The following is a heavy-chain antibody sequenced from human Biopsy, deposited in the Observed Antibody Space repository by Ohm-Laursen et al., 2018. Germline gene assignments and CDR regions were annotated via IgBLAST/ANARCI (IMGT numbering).Heavy chain of an antibody. V-gene: IGHV1-2*02. Sequence: ESSVKVSCKPSGYTFTDYFLHWVRQAPGQGPEWMGWIRPSSGGTNYAQKFQGRVTMIRDTSATTGYMELSSLRSDDTAVYYCARDIMNPIGGFVARSDVFDVWGQGTMVTVSS. CDR1: GYTFTDYF. CDR2: IRPSSGGT. CDR3: ARDIMNPIGGFVARSDVFDV. J-gene: IGHJ3*01. D-gene: IGHD3-16*02.